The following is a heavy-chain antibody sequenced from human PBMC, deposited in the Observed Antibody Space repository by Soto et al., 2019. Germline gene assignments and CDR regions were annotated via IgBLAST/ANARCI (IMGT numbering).Heavy chain of an antibody. CDR1: GGSISSYY. CDR3: ARSYDSSGRPRHYFDY. D-gene: IGHD3-22*01. Sequence: PSETLSLTRTVSGGSISSYYWSWIRQPPGNGLEYIGYVYDSGSTKYNPSLKSRVTISLDTSKNQFSLKLSSVTAADTAVYYCARSYDSSGRPRHYFDYWGQGALVTVSS. J-gene: IGHJ4*02. CDR2: VYDSGST. V-gene: IGHV4-59*01.